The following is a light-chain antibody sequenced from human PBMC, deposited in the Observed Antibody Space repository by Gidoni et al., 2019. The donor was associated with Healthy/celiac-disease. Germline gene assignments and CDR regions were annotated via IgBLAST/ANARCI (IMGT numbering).Light chain of an antibody. CDR1: QSLLHSNGYNS. CDR2: LGS. J-gene: IGKJ5*01. CDR3: MQALQTPIT. Sequence: DIVMTQSPLSLPVTPGEPASISCRSSQSLLHSNGYNSLDWYLQKPGQSPQLLNYLGSNRASEVPDRFSGSGSSTDCTLKISRVEAEDVGVYYCMQALQTPITFGQGTRLEIK. V-gene: IGKV2-28*01.